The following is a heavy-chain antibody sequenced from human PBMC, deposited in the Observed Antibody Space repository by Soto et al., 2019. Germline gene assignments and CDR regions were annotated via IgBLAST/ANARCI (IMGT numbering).Heavy chain of an antibody. CDR1: GFTFDDYA. CDR2: ISWNSGTI. J-gene: IGHJ4*01. D-gene: IGHD1-26*01. V-gene: IGHV3-9*01. CDR3: AKARYSGSSYPTFDY. Sequence: LRLSCAASGFTFDDYAMHWVRQAPGKGLEWVSGISWNSGTIGYADSVKGRFTISRDNAKNSLYLQVNSLRAEDTALYYCAKARYSGSSYPTFDYWGHGTLVTVSS.